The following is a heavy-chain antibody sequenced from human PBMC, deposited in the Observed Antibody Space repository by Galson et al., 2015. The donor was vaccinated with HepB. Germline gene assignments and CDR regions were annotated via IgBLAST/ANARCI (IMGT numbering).Heavy chain of an antibody. CDR3: AKVEGSSGYYPSLY. CDR2: ISGSGGST. D-gene: IGHD3-22*01. CDR1: GFTFSSYA. V-gene: IGHV3-23*01. J-gene: IGHJ4*02. Sequence: SLRLSCAASGFTFSSYAMSWVRQAPGKGLEWVSAISGSGGSTYYADSVKGRFTISRDNSKNTLYLQMNSLRAEDTAVYYCAKVEGSSGYYPSLYWGQGTLVTVSS.